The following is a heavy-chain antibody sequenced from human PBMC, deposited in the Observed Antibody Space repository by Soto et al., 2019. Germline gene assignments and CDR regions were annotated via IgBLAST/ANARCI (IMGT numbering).Heavy chain of an antibody. CDR1: GGSISRSNYY. V-gene: IGHV4-39*01. CDR3: ARQGLYTSGWYLNYFDY. D-gene: IGHD6-19*01. CDR2: IYYSGSGST. J-gene: IGHJ4*02. Sequence: SETLSLTCIVSGGSISRSNYYWGWIRQPPGKGLEWIGSIYYSGSGSTYYNPSLKSRVTISVNTFKNQFSLKLNSVTAADTAVYYCARQGLYTSGWYLNYFDYWGQGTLVTVSS.